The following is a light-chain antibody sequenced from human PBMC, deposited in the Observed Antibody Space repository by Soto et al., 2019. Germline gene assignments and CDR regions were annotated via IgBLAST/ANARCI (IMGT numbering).Light chain of an antibody. J-gene: IGKJ3*01. V-gene: IGKV3-11*01. CDR2: DAS. CDR1: QSVSNF. CDR3: HQYNSWPRGT. Sequence: DIVLTQSPATLSLSPGERATLSCRASQSVSNFLAWYQQKPGQAPRLLIYDASNRATGIPARFSGSGFGTDFTLTISSLEPEDFAVYYCHQYNSWPRGTFGPGTKVEIK.